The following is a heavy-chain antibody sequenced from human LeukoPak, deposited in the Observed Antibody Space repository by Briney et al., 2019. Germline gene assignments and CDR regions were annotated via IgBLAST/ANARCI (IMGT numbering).Heavy chain of an antibody. J-gene: IGHJ4*02. CDR2: INHSGST. D-gene: IGHD2-2*01. Sequence: SETLSLTCAVYGGSFSGYYWSWIRQPPGKGLEWIGEINHSGSTNYNPSLKSRVTMSVDTSKNQFSLKLSSVTAADTAVYYCARGLGYCSSTSCWEDFDYWGQGTLVTVSS. V-gene: IGHV4-34*01. CDR1: GGSFSGYY. CDR3: ARGLGYCSSTSCWEDFDY.